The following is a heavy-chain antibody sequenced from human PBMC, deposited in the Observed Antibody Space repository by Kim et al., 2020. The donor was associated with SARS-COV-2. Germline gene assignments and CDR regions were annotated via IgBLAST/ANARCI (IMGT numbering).Heavy chain of an antibody. CDR2: IWYDGSNK. CDR3: ARGSSAKYWYFDL. Sequence: GGSLRLSCAASGFTFSSYGMHWVRQAPGKGLEWVAVIWYDGSNKYYADSVKGRFTISRDNSKNTLYLQMNSLRAEDTAVYYCARGSSAKYWYFDLWGRGTLVTVSS. V-gene: IGHV3-33*01. D-gene: IGHD6-13*01. J-gene: IGHJ2*01. CDR1: GFTFSSYG.